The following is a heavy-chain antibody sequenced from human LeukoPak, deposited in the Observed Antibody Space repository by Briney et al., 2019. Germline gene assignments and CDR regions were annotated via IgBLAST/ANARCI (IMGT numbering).Heavy chain of an antibody. CDR1: GFTFSSYS. CDR3: ARPRYSSSWTDYYGMDV. V-gene: IGHV3-21*01. J-gene: IGHJ6*02. CDR2: ISSTSSYI. Sequence: GGSLRLSCAASGFTFSSYSMNWVRQAPGKGLEWVSFISSTSSYINYADSVKGRFTISRDNAKNSLYLQMNSLRAEDTAVYYCARPRYSSSWTDYYGMDVWGQGTTVTVSS. D-gene: IGHD6-13*01.